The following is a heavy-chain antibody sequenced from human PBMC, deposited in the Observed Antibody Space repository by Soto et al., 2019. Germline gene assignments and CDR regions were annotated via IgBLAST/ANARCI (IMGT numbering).Heavy chain of an antibody. CDR2: ISAYNGNT. CDR1: GYTFSSYF. Sequence: QVQLVQSGAEVKKPGASVKVSCKASGYTFSSYFISWVRQAPGQGLEWMGWISAYNGNTNHAQNLQGRVTMTTDTSTSTADMELRSLRSDDTAVYYCARDLPPVDYWGQGTLVTVSS. CDR3: ARDLPPVDY. V-gene: IGHV1-18*01. J-gene: IGHJ4*02.